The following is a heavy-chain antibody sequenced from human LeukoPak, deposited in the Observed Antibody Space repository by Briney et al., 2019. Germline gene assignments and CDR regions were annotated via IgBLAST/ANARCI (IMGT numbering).Heavy chain of an antibody. J-gene: IGHJ6*02. CDR1: DGSINSYY. CDR2: IYYNGNT. Sequence: SETLSLTCSVSDGSINSYYWNWIRRYPGKGLEWIGYIYYNGNTNYSPSLKSRVTMSVDTSKNLFSLKVSSVTAADTAVYYCARGRSNYYGMDVWGQGTTVTVSS. V-gene: IGHV4-59*01. CDR3: ARGRSNYYGMDV. D-gene: IGHD1-26*01.